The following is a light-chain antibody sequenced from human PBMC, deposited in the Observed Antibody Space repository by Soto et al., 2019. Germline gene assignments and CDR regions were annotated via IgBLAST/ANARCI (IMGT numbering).Light chain of an antibody. CDR3: PQRGDRTMYT. Sequence: EIVLTQSPCTLSLSPGERATLSCSASQSVRHFAWYQQTPGQAPRVLLSVAFTRASGTPARLSGSGSGTAFTLTISSLEPEDFAVYCCPQRGDRTMYTLGQGTNLEL. CDR1: QSVRH. J-gene: IGKJ2*01. V-gene: IGKV3-11*01. CDR2: VAF.